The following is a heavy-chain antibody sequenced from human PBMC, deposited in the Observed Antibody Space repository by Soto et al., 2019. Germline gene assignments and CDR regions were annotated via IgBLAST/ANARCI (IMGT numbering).Heavy chain of an antibody. CDR1: GFTFSSYA. Sequence: GGSLRLSCAASGFTFSSYAMHWVRQAPGKGLEWVAVISYDGSNKYYADSVKGRFTISRDNSKNTLYLQMNSLRAEDTAVYYCAKDKWVVGATGLFDYWGQGTLVTVSS. CDR2: ISYDGSNK. CDR3: AKDKWVVGATGLFDY. V-gene: IGHV3-30-3*01. D-gene: IGHD1-26*01. J-gene: IGHJ4*02.